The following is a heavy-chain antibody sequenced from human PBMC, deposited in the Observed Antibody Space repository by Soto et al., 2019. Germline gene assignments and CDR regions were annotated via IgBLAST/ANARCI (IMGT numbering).Heavy chain of an antibody. Sequence: EVQVVESGGGLVQPGGSLRLSCAVSGFTVTINSMSWVRQAPGKGLEWVSVIYSGGTIYYADSVKGRFTISRDTSKNTMDLQMNSLRGDDTAVYYCHGYGYWGQGTLVTVSS. CDR3: HGYGY. V-gene: IGHV3-53*01. CDR1: GFTVTINS. CDR2: IYSGGTI. D-gene: IGHD5-12*01. J-gene: IGHJ4*02.